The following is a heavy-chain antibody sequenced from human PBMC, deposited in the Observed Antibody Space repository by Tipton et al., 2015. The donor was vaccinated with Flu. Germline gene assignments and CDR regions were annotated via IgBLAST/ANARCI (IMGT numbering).Heavy chain of an antibody. CDR2: IYYSWTT. J-gene: IGHJ6*02. Sequence: TLSLTCTVSGGSISSYYWSWIRQPPGKGLEWIGYIYYSWTTYYNPSLKSRVSRSIDASKNQSSLGLTSLTAADTAVYYCARDLWNDRRAYYYYGVDVWGQETTVTVPS. V-gene: IGHV4-59*12. CDR1: GGSISSYY. D-gene: IGHD1-1*01. CDR3: ARDLWNDRRAYYYYGVDV.